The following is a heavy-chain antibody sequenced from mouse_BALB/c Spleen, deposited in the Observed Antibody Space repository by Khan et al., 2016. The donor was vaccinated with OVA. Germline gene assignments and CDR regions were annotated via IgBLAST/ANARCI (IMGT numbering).Heavy chain of an antibody. D-gene: IGHD3-1*01. CDR2: IFPGGGYT. J-gene: IGHJ2*01. CDR3: TRGGAARATWDFFDY. Sequence: QVQLKQSGAELVRPGTSVKMSCKAAGYTFTNYWIGWVKQRPGHGLEWIGDIFPGGGYTNYDEKFKGMATLTTDTSSSTAYMQLSSLTSEGSAIYYCTRGGAARATWDFFDYWGQGTTLTVSS. V-gene: IGHV1-63*02. CDR1: GYTFTNYW.